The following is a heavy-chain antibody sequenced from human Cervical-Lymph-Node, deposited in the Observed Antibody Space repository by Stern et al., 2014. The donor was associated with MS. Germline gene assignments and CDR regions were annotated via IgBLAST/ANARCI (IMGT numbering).Heavy chain of an antibody. CDR3: ARHEDCSSTSCSGFDP. V-gene: IGHV5-51*01. CDR2: IYPGDSDT. J-gene: IGHJ5*02. CDR1: GYSFTSYW. Sequence: DQLVQSGAEVKKPGESLKISCKGSGYSFTSYWIGWVRQMPGKGLEWMGIIYPGDSDTRYSPSFQGQVTISADKSISTAYLQWSSLKASDTAMYYCARHEDCSSTSCSGFDPWGQGTLVTVSS. D-gene: IGHD2-2*01.